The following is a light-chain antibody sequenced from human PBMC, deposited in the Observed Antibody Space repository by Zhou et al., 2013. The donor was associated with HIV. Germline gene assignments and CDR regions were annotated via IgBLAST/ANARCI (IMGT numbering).Light chain of an antibody. V-gene: IGKV1-12*01. CDR2: SAS. CDR3: LQHNSLPQT. Sequence: DIQMTQSPSSVSASVGDRVTITCRASQDISSWLAWYQQIPGKAPKRLIYSASNLHSGVPSRFSGSGSGTEFTLTISSLQLEDFATYYCLQHNSLPQTFGQGTKVEIK. CDR1: QDISSW. J-gene: IGKJ1*01.